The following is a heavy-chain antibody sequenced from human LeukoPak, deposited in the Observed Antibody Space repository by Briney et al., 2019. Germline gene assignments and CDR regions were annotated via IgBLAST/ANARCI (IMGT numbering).Heavy chain of an antibody. CDR2: IAYDGSNK. D-gene: IGHD5-24*01. J-gene: IGHJ1*01. CDR3: ARHEMATIFLTHFQH. V-gene: IGHV3-30*14. CDR1: GXTFSSYA. Sequence: GGSLRLSCAASGXTFSSYAMHWVPQAPGKGLEWVAVIAYDGSNKYYADFVKSRFTISRDNSKNTLYLQMNSLRAEDTAVYYCARHEMATIFLTHFQHWGQGTLVTVSS.